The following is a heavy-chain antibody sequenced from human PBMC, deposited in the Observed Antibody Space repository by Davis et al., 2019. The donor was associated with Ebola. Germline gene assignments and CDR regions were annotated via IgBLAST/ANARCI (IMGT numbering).Heavy chain of an antibody. D-gene: IGHD1-1*01. Sequence: PGGSLRLSCEASGFLFSAYSMNWVRQAPGKGLEWVSYISGSSYDIFYADSVKGRFTISRDNTKNSLSLQMNSLRAEDTAIYYCVPHDNSAIDYWGQGILVTVSS. J-gene: IGHJ4*02. CDR2: ISGSSYDI. CDR3: VPHDNSAIDY. CDR1: GFLFSAYS. V-gene: IGHV3-21*01.